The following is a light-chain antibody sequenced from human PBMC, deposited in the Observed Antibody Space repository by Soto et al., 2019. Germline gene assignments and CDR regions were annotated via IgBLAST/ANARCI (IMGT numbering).Light chain of an antibody. CDR1: LNVATN. CDR3: HQYNTCLRT. V-gene: IGKV3-15*01. J-gene: IGKJ1*01. CDR2: GAS. Sequence: TVMTQSPATLSMSPGDRAALSCRASLNVATNMAWYQQKPGQDPRLLIYGASISDTGVPARFTGSGSGTEFTLTINNLQSEDFAVYYCHQYNTCLRTFGRGTRVEV.